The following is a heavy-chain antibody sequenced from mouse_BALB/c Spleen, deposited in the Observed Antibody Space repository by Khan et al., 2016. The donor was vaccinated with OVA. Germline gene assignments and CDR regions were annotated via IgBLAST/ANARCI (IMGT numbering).Heavy chain of an antibody. Sequence: VQLQESGAGLVQPGASLKISCTASGYTFSTYGIHSVQQRPGKGLEWIGYIDPSSGYTYYTQRLNHQATFTADKSTSTVYMQLSSLTSENDAVSYCARDRIDYWGQGTTLTVSS. CDR2: IDPSSGYT. CDR3: ARDRIDY. V-gene: IGHV1S26*01. J-gene: IGHJ2*01. CDR1: GYTFSTYG.